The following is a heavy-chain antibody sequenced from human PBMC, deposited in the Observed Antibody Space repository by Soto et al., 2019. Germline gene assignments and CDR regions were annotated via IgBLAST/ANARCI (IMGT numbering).Heavy chain of an antibody. D-gene: IGHD2-8*02. CDR3: ARGYWTEYFDL. J-gene: IGHJ4*02. Sequence: ASVKVSCKASGYTFTSYSMHWVRQAPGQGLEWMGIINPSGGSTSYAQKFQGRVTMTRDTSTSIVYMELSSLRSEDTAVYYCARGYWTEYFDLWGQGILVTVSS. CDR2: INPSGGST. CDR1: GYTFTSYS. V-gene: IGHV1-46*01.